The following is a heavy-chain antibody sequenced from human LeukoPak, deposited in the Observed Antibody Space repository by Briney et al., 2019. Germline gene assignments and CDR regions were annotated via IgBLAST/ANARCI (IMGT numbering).Heavy chain of an antibody. Sequence: PGGSLRLSCAASGFTFDDYGMSWVRQVPGKGLEWVSGINWNGGSTGNADSVKGRFTISRDNAKNSLYLQMNSLRAEDTAVYYCARVHGAYPFDYWGQGTLVTVSS. CDR1: GFTFDDYG. D-gene: IGHD4/OR15-4a*01. CDR3: ARVHGAYPFDY. V-gene: IGHV3-20*04. J-gene: IGHJ4*02. CDR2: INWNGGST.